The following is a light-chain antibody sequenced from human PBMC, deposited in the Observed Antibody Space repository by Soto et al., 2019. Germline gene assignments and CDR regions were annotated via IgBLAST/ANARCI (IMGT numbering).Light chain of an antibody. J-gene: IGKJ2*01. CDR3: QQST. V-gene: IGKV1-5*03. Sequence: DIQMTQSPSTLSGSVGDRVTITCRASQTISSWLAWYQQKPGKAPKLLIYKASTLKSGVPSRFSGSGSGTEFTLTISSLQPDDFATYYCQQSTFGQGTKVDIK. CDR2: KAS. CDR1: QTISSW.